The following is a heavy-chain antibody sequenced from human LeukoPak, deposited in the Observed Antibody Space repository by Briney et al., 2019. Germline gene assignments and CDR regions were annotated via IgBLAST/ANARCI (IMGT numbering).Heavy chain of an antibody. CDR1: GFTFSSYV. CDR3: AKDPDCTSGICYTFFDY. Sequence: GGSLRLSCAASGFTFSSYVMHWVRQAPGKGLEWVAIISYDGSNEYYADSVKGRFTISRDNSKNTLYLQMNSLRAEDTVVYYCAKDPDCTSGICYTFFDYWGQGTLVTVSS. J-gene: IGHJ4*02. V-gene: IGHV3-30*04. CDR2: ISYDGSNE. D-gene: IGHD2-8*01.